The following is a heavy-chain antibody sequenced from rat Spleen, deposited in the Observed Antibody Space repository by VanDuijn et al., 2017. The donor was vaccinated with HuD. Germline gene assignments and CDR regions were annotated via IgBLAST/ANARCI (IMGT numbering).Heavy chain of an antibody. CDR3: AREIYVYSSYWYFDF. Sequence: QVQLMESGPGLVQPSETLSLTCTVSGFSLTSYNVHWVRQPPGKGLEWMGVMWSGGSTDYNSALKSRLSISRETSKNQVFLKMNSLQSEDTTTYYCAREIYVYSSYWYFDFWGPGTMVTVSS. CDR2: MWSGGST. J-gene: IGHJ1*01. CDR1: GFSLTSYN. V-gene: IGHV2-45*01. D-gene: IGHD1-6*01.